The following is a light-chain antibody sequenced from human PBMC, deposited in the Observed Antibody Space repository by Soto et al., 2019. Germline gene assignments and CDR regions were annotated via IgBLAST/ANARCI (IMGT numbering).Light chain of an antibody. CDR2: GAS. V-gene: IGKV3-20*01. CDR3: QQYGVSPRT. Sequence: EIVLTPSPGTLSLSPGERATLSCRVSQSVSSSYVAWYQQRPGQAPRLLIYGASSRATGIPDRFSGSGSGTDFSLTISRLEPEDFAVYYCQQYGVSPRTFGQGTKVDIK. CDR1: QSVSSSY. J-gene: IGKJ1*01.